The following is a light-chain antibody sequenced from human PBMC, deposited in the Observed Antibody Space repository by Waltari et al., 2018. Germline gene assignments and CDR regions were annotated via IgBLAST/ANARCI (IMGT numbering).Light chain of an antibody. CDR3: CSYAGGGTTRLL. V-gene: IGLV2-23*02. Sequence: QSALTQPASVSGSPGQSITISCAGPSSAVGNYNVVSSYQQHPGKVPKPSIYEVTQRPSGFSARFSGSKSGNTASLTISGLQPEDEANYYCCSYAGGGTTRLLFGGGTEVTVL. J-gene: IGLJ2*01. CDR2: EVT. CDR1: SSAVGNYNV.